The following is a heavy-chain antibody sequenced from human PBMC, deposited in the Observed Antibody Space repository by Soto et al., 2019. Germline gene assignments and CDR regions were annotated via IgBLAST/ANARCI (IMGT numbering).Heavy chain of an antibody. CDR1: GGTFSSYA. CDR2: IIPIFGTA. D-gene: IGHD6-19*01. Sequence: SVKVSCKASGGTFSSYAISWVRQAPGQGLEWMGGIIPIFGTANYAQKFQGRVTITADESTSTAYMELSSLRSEDTAVYYCARDRIAVAGDPGRIFDYWGQGTLVTVSS. V-gene: IGHV1-69*13. CDR3: ARDRIAVAGDPGRIFDY. J-gene: IGHJ4*02.